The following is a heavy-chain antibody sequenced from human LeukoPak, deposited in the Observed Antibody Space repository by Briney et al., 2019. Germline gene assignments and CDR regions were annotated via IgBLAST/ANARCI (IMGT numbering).Heavy chain of an antibody. CDR3: ASMDSAMALGY. Sequence: SQTLSLTCTVSGGSISSGDYYWSWILQPPGKGLEWIGFIYYSGSTHYNPSLKSRVIISVDTSKNQFSLRLTSVTAADTAVYYCASMDSAMALGYWGQGTLVTVSS. J-gene: IGHJ4*02. V-gene: IGHV4-30-4*01. CDR2: IYYSGST. CDR1: GGSISSGDYY. D-gene: IGHD5-18*01.